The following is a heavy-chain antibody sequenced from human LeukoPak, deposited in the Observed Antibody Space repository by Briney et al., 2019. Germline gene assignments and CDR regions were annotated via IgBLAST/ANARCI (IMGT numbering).Heavy chain of an antibody. CDR1: GFTFSSYW. J-gene: IGHJ5*02. CDR3: ARTRPDRNWFDP. CDR2: VKQDGSEK. V-gene: IGHV3-7*01. Sequence: TGGSLRLSCAASGFTFSSYWMSWVRQAPAKGLEWVANVKQDGSEKYYVDSVKGRFTISRDNAKNSLYLQMNSLRAEDTAVYYCARTRPDRNWFDPWGQGTLVTVSS.